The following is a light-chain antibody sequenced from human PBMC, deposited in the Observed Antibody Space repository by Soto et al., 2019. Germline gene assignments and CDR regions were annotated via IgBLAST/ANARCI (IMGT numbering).Light chain of an antibody. V-gene: IGLV1-47*02. Sequence: QSVLTQPPSASGTPGQRVTISCSGSSTNIGSNYVYWYQQLPGTAPKLLIYSNNQRPSGVPDRISVSKSGTSASPAISRLRSEDEADYDCASWDDSLSGSVVFGGGTKVTVL. CDR2: SNN. J-gene: IGLJ2*01. CDR1: STNIGSNY. CDR3: ASWDDSLSGSVV.